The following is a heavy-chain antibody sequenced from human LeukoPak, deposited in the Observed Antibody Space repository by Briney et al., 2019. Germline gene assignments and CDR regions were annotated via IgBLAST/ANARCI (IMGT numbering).Heavy chain of an antibody. D-gene: IGHD5-18*01. V-gene: IGHV4-38-2*02. CDR1: TYSISSGYY. CDR3: ARIEAVTRGYNHAYYFDY. CDR2: IYHNGNT. J-gene: IGHJ4*02. Sequence: SETLSLTCTVSTYSISSGYYWGWIRQPPGKGMEWIGNIYHNGNTYYNPSLKSRVTISVDTSKKQFSLKLRTATAADTAVYYCARIEAVTRGYNHAYYFDYWGQGTLVTVSS.